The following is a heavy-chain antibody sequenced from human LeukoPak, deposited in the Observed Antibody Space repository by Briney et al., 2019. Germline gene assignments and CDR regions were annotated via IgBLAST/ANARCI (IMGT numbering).Heavy chain of an antibody. J-gene: IGHJ4*02. V-gene: IGHV3-23*01. Sequence: GGSLRLSCAASGFTFSSYAMSWDRQVPGKGLEWVSVISGSGDNTYYADSVKGRFTISRDNSKNMLYPQMNSLRAEDTAVYYCAKWKYSNSGIDDYWGQGTLVTVSP. D-gene: IGHD6-6*01. CDR3: AKWKYSNSGIDDY. CDR2: ISGSGDNT. CDR1: GFTFSSYA.